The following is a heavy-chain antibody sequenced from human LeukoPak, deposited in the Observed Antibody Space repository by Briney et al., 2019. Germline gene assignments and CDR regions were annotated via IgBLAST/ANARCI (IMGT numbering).Heavy chain of an antibody. V-gene: IGHV3-21*01. CDR1: GFTFSDYT. D-gene: IGHD3-10*01. Sequence: GGSLRLSCAASGFTFSDYTMNWVRQAPGKGLEWVSSISSSSKYIYYADSMKGRFTISRDNAKNSLYLQMNSLRGEDTAVYYCARVPRGSGSYYDYWGQGTLVTVSS. CDR2: ISSSSKYI. J-gene: IGHJ4*02. CDR3: ARVPRGSGSYYDY.